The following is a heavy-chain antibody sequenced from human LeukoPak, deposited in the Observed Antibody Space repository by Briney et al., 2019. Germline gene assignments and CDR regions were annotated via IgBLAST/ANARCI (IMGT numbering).Heavy chain of an antibody. J-gene: IGHJ4*02. D-gene: IGHD3-10*01. V-gene: IGHV1-2*02. CDR2: INPNSGGT. CDR1: GYTFTGYY. Sequence: GASVKVSCKASGYTFTGYYMHWVRQAPGQGLEWMGWINPNSGGTNYAQKFQGRVTMTRDTSISTAYMELSRLRSDDTAVYYCARRHRSGVRGVIPNFDYWGQGTLVTVSS. CDR3: ARRHRSGVRGVIPNFDY.